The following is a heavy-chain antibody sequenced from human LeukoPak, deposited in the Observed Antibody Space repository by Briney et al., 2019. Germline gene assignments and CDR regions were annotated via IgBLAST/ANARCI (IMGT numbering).Heavy chain of an antibody. Sequence: PGGSLRLSCAASGFILSSYWMSWVRQAPGKGLEWVSAISGSGGSTYYADSVKGRFTISRDNSKNTLYLQMNSLRAEDTAVYHCAKDLRTGLVVIGFDYWGQGTLVTVSS. V-gene: IGHV3-23*01. CDR1: GFILSSYW. CDR2: ISGSGGST. J-gene: IGHJ4*02. CDR3: AKDLRTGLVVIGFDY. D-gene: IGHD3-22*01.